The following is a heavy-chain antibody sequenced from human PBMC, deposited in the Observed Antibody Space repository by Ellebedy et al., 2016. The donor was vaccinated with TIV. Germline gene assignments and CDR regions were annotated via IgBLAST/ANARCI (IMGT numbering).Heavy chain of an antibody. J-gene: IGHJ4*02. D-gene: IGHD4-11*01. CDR1: KFSFSDFY. CDR2: IDRTGRHT. Sequence: GESLKISCAASKFSFSDFYMAWIRQAPGTALECISYIDRTGRHTSYADSVKGRFTISRDNAKNSLYLQMNSLRAEDTAVYYCARAQSIDDYSNCWGQGTLVTVSS. CDR3: ARAQSIDDYSNC. V-gene: IGHV3-11*06.